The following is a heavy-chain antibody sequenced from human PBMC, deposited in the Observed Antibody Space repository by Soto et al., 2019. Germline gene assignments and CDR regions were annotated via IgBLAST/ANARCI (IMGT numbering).Heavy chain of an antibody. CDR3: ARGGGWSMHGDAFDV. J-gene: IGHJ3*01. D-gene: IGHD2-8*01. CDR2: INDVGST. Sequence: PSETLSLTCSVHGESFGRYFWSWIRQSPGRGLEWIGEINDVGSTNYNPSLKSRVTISVDTSRKQFSLALTSVTAADTAVYYCARGGGWSMHGDAFDVWGQGTMVTVSS. CDR1: GESFGRYF. V-gene: IGHV4-34*01.